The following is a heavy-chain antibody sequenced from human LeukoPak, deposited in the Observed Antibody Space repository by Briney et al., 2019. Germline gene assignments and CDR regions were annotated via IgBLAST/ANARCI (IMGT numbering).Heavy chain of an antibody. V-gene: IGHV3-23*01. Sequence: GASLRLSCAASGFTFSSYAMSWARQAPGKGLEWVSDISGSGGNSYYADSVKGRFTISRDNSKNTLSLQMNSLRAEDTAVYYCAKGYDFLDYWGQGTLVTVSS. D-gene: IGHD3-3*01. CDR2: ISGSGGNS. J-gene: IGHJ4*02. CDR3: AKGYDFLDY. CDR1: GFTFSSYA.